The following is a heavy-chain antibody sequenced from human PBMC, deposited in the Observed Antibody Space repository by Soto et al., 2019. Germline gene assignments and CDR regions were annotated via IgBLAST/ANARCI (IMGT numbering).Heavy chain of an antibody. CDR3: VRGDDRVD. J-gene: IGHJ4*02. V-gene: IGHV3-21*01. CDR2: ISKSSSLI. D-gene: IGHD1-1*01. Sequence: GSLRLSCVGSGFIFSSFTMTWVRQAPGMGLQYLASISKSSSLIYYADSVRGRFIISRDNSKDSVFLQMYGLRAEDTAMYYCVRGDDRVDWGQGTLVTVSS. CDR1: GFIFSSFT.